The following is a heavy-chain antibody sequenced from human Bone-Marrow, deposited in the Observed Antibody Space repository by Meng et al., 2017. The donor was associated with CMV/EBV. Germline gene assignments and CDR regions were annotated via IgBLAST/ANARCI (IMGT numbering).Heavy chain of an antibody. J-gene: IGHJ4*02. CDR2: IYSGGST. V-gene: IGHV3-53*01. Sequence: GESLKISCAASGFTVSSNYMSWVRQAPGKGLEWVSVIYSGGSTYYADSVKGRFTISRDNSKNTLYLQMNSLRAEDTAVYYCARGGTTTPLGYWGQGKLVNVAS. D-gene: IGHD1-7*01. CDR1: GFTVSSNY. CDR3: ARGGTTTPLGY.